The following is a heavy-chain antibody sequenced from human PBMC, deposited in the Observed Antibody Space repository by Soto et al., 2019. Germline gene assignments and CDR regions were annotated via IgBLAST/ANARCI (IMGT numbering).Heavy chain of an antibody. Sequence: EVQLLESGGGLVQPGGSLRLSCAASGFTFSSYAMSWVRQAPGKGLEWVSAISGSGGSTYYVDSVKGRFTISRDNSKNTLYLQIHSLIAEDTEEYHCENLIGVVTAIPEASWGPGALGHVSS. J-gene: IGHJ4*02. CDR3: ENLIGVVTAIPEAS. CDR2: ISGSGGST. D-gene: IGHD2-21*02. V-gene: IGHV3-23*01. CDR1: GFTFSSYA.